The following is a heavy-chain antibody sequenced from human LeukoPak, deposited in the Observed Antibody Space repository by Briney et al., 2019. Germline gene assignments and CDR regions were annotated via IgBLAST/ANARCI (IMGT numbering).Heavy chain of an antibody. CDR1: GYSFTSYW. V-gene: IGHV5-51*01. J-gene: IGHJ5*02. CDR2: IYPGDSDT. Sequence: GESLKISCKGSGYSFTSYWIGWVRQMPGKGLEWMGIIYPGDSDTRYSPPFQGQVTISADKSISTAYLQWSSLKASDTAMYYCARRGAIVVVTDDWFDPWGQGTLVTVSS. D-gene: IGHD2-21*02. CDR3: ARRGAIVVVTDDWFDP.